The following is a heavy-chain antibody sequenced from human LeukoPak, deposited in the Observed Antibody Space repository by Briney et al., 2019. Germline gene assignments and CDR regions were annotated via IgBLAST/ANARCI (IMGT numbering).Heavy chain of an antibody. D-gene: IGHD3-16*01. CDR1: GYSISSGYY. Sequence: SETLSLTCAVSGYSISSGYYWGWIRQPPGKGLEWIGSIYHSGSTYYNPSLKSRLTISVDTSKNQFSLRLSSVTAADTAVYYCARTRGGVVDAFDIWGQGTMVTVSS. CDR2: IYHSGST. V-gene: IGHV4-38-2*01. CDR3: ARTRGGVVDAFDI. J-gene: IGHJ3*02.